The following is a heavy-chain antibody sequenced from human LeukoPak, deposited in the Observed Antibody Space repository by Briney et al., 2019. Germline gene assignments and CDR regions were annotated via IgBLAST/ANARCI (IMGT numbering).Heavy chain of an antibody. CDR3: ARPRESQRSSSPFDY. J-gene: IGHJ4*02. CDR2: IFDSGYT. CDR1: AVSISGSTYY. D-gene: IGHD6-6*01. Sequence: SETLSLTCTVYAVSISGSTYYWGWIRQPPGKGLEWIGSIFDSGYTYYNASLKSRVTMSIDTSKNQFSLKLTSVTAADTAVYYYARPRESQRSSSPFDYWGQGMLVTVSS. V-gene: IGHV4-39*01.